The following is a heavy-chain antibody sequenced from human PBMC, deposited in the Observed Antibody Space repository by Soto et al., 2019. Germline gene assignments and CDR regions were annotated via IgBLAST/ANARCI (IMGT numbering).Heavy chain of an antibody. CDR1: GGSISSGGYY. V-gene: IGHV4-31*03. CDR2: IYYSGRS. D-gene: IGHD4-17*01. J-gene: IGHJ3*02. Sequence: QVQLQESGPGLVKPSQTLSLTCTVSGGSISSGGYYWSWIRQHPGKGLEWIGYIYYSGRSYYNPSHESRVTISVDTSKNQYSLKLSSVTAADTAVYYCARKTTNNAFDIWGQGTMVTVSS. CDR3: ARKTTNNAFDI.